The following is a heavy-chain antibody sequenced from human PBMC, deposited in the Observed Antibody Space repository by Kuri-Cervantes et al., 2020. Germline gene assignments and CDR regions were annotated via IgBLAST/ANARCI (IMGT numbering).Heavy chain of an antibody. Sequence: SETLSLTCTASGGSISSSSYYWSWIRQPPGKGLEWIGEVNHSGSTNYNPSLKSRVTISVDTSKNQFSLKLSSVTAADTAVYYCARGSRYYGSGILGGMDVWGQGTLVTVSS. D-gene: IGHD3-10*01. V-gene: IGHV4-39*07. J-gene: IGHJ4*02. CDR1: GGSISSSSYY. CDR2: VNHSGST. CDR3: ARGSRYYGSGILGGMDV.